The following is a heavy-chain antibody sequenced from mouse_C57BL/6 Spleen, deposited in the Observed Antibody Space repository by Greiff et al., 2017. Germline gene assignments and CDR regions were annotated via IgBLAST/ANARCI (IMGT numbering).Heavy chain of an antibody. CDR3: ARTAQSTGFAY. CDR2: IHPSDSET. J-gene: IGHJ3*01. CDR1: GYTFTSYW. D-gene: IGHD3-2*02. V-gene: IGHV1-61*01. Sequence: QVQLQQPGAELVRPGSSVKLSCKASGYTFTSYWMDWVKQRPGQGLEWIGNIHPSDSETHYNQKFKDKATLTVDKSSSTAYMQLSSLTSEASAVYCCARTAQSTGFAYWGQGTLVTVSA.